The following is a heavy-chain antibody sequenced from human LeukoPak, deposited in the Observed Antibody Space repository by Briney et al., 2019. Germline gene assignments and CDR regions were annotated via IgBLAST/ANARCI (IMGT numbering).Heavy chain of an antibody. J-gene: IGHJ3*02. CDR1: GGSISSSSYY. CDR2: IYYSGST. V-gene: IGHV4-39*01. Sequence: PSETLSLTCTVSGGSISSSSYYWGWIRQPPGKGLEWIGSIYYSGSTYYNPSLKSRVTISVDTSKNQFSLKLSSVTAADTAVYYCARHRPEQPGITIFGVAPWAFDIWSQGTMVTVSS. D-gene: IGHD3-3*01. CDR3: ARHRPEQPGITIFGVAPWAFDI.